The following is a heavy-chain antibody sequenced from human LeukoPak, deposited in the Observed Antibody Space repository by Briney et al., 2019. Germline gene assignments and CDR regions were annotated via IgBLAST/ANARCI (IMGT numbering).Heavy chain of an antibody. CDR2: ICGYDNST. CDR1: GFTFSNYA. V-gene: IGHV3-23*01. J-gene: IGHJ4*02. D-gene: IGHD3-3*01. Sequence: GGSLRLSCAASGFTFSNYAMSWVRQAPGKGLEWVSTICGYDNSTYYAGSVKGRFTISRDNSKNTLFLQMNSLRAEDTAIYYCAKDGSYYDFDYWGQGTLVTVSS. CDR3: AKDGSYYDFDY.